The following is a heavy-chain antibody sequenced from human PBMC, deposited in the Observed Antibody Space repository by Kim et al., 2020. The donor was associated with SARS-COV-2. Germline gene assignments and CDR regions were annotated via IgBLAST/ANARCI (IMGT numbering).Heavy chain of an antibody. CDR3: ARDSDSSGGENFDY. D-gene: IGHD6-19*01. Sequence: AQKFQGRVPMTRDTSTSTVYRELSSLRSEDTAVYYCARDSDSSGGENFDYWGQGTLVTVSS. V-gene: IGHV1-46*01. J-gene: IGHJ4*02.